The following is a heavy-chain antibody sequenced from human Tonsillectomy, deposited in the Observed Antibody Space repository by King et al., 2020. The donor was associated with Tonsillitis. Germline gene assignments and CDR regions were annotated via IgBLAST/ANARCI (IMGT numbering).Heavy chain of an antibody. CDR3: ARMAARNVTSTKLNWFDP. CDR1: GFIFNSYP. Sequence: VQLVESGGGLVQPGGSLRLSCAASGFIFNSYPMSWVRQAPGKGLEWVSSISGSGGSTYYADSVKGRFTISKDNSKNTLYLQMNSLRVEDTAVYYCARMAARNVTSTKLNWFDPWGQGTLVTVSS. CDR2: ISGSGGST. D-gene: IGHD5-24*01. J-gene: IGHJ5*02. V-gene: IGHV3-23*04.